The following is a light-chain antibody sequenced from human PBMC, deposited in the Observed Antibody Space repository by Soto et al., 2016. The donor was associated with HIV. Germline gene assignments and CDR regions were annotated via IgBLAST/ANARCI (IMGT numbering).Light chain of an antibody. Sequence: DIQMTQSPSTLSASVGDRVTITCRASQSISSWLAWYQQKPGKAPKLLIYKASSLESGVPSRFSGSGSGTEFTLTISSLQPDDFATYYCQQYNSYSGTFGQGTQAGVSN. CDR3: QQYNSYSGT. V-gene: IGKV1-5*03. CDR1: QSISSW. J-gene: IGKJ2*01. CDR2: KAS.